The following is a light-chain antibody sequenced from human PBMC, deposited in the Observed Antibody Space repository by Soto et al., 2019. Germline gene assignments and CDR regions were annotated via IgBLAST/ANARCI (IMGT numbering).Light chain of an antibody. CDR2: EVN. V-gene: IGLV2-23*02. CDR3: CSSAPESTYV. J-gene: IGLJ1*01. Sequence: QSALTQPASVSGSPGQSITISCSGTTSDVGGYDVVSWYQQHPGKAPKLMIFEVNQRPSGVSDRFSGSKSGNTASLTISGLQADDEADYFCCSSAPESTYVFGTGTKVTVL. CDR1: TSDVGGYDV.